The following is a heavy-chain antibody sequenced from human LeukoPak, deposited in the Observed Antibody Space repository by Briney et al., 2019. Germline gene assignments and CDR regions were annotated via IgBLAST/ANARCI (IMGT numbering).Heavy chain of an antibody. CDR1: VYTLTGYY. CDR3: AGARNTHGGSRVETGY. V-gene: IGHV1-2*02. J-gene: IGHJ4*02. D-gene: IGHD1-1*01. Sequence: ASVKLSCKASVYTLTGYYMHWVRQAPGHGLGWMGWFNPNSSGTNYAQKFQCRVTMTKDTSISTANLELSRLRSPDPAVSYCAGARNTHGGSRVETGYWGQGTLVTVSS. CDR2: FNPNSSGT.